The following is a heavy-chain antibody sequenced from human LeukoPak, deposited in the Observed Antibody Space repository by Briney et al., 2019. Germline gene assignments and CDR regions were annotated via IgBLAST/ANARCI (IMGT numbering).Heavy chain of an antibody. J-gene: IGHJ4*02. CDR1: GFTFSSYW. Sequence: GGSLRLSCAASGFTFSSYWMHWVRQAPGKGLVWVSRINSDGSSTSYADSVKGRFTISRDNAKNTLYLQMNSLRAEDTAVYYCARDPLGYDSSGYYDYWGQGTLVTVSP. D-gene: IGHD3-22*01. CDR3: ARDPLGYDSSGYYDY. V-gene: IGHV3-74*01. CDR2: INSDGSST.